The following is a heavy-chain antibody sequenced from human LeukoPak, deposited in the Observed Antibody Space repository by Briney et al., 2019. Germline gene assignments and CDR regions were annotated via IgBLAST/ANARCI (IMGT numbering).Heavy chain of an antibody. D-gene: IGHD3-22*01. CDR1: GFTFSSYG. CDR3: AKAPESYYYDSSGYYPLDY. CDR2: ISYDGSNK. V-gene: IGHV3-30*18. Sequence: QTGGSLRLSCAASGFTFSSYGMHWVRQAPGKGLEWVAVISYDGSNKYYADSVKGRFTNSRDNSKNTLYLQMNSLRAEDTAVYYCAKAPESYYYDSSGYYPLDYWGQGTLVTVSS. J-gene: IGHJ4*02.